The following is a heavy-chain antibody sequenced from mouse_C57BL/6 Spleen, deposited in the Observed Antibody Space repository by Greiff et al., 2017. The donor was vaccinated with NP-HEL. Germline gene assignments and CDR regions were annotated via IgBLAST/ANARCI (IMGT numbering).Heavy chain of an antibody. J-gene: IGHJ4*01. D-gene: IGHD2-10*01. CDR1: GISITTGYYR. CDR2: IYYSGTI. CDR3: ARGSYPYAMDY. Sequence: DVQLQESGPGLVKPSQTVFLTCTVTGISITTGYYRWSWIRQFPGNKLEWIGYIYYSGTITYNPSLTSRTTITRDTPKNQFFLEMNSLTAEDTATYYCARGSYPYAMDYWGQGTSVTVSS. V-gene: IGHV3-5*01.